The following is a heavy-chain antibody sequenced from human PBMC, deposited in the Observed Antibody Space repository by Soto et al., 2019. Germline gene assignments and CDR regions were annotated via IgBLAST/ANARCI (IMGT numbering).Heavy chain of an antibody. D-gene: IGHD6-19*01. Sequence: QVQLVESGGGVVQPGRSLRLSCAASGFTFSSYGMHWVRQAPGKGLEWVAVISYDGSNKYYADSVKGRFTISRDNSKNXLYLQMNSLRAEDTAVYYCATSTVSGWDSRYYFDYWGQGTLVTVSS. CDR1: GFTFSSYG. J-gene: IGHJ4*02. CDR2: ISYDGSNK. V-gene: IGHV3-30*03. CDR3: ATSTVSGWDSRYYFDY.